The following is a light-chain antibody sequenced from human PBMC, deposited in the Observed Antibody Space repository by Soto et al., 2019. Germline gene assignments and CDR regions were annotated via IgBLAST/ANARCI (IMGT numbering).Light chain of an antibody. CDR3: QQRHMWPIT. Sequence: DIVMTQSPATLSVSPGERVTLSCRARQSVSSNLAWYQQKPGQAPRLLIYDAYNRATGIPPRFSGSGSGTDFTLTISSLEPGDSAVYYCQQRHMWPITFGQGTRLEIK. CDR1: QSVSSN. J-gene: IGKJ5*01. V-gene: IGKV3-11*01. CDR2: DAY.